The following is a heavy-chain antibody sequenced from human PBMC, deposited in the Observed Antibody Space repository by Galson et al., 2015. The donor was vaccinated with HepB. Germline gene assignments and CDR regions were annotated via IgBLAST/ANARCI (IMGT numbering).Heavy chain of an antibody. Sequence: SLRLSCAASGFTFSSYAMHWVRQAPGKGLEWVAVISYDGSNKYYADSVKGRFTISRDNSKNTLYLQMNSLRAEDTAVYYCATQAYWGQGTLVTVSS. CDR1: GFTFSSYA. CDR2: ISYDGSNK. V-gene: IGHV3-30-3*01. J-gene: IGHJ4*02. CDR3: ATQAY.